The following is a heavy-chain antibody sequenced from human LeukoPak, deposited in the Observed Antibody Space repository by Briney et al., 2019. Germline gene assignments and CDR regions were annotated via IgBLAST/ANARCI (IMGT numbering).Heavy chain of an antibody. V-gene: IGHV3-23*01. Sequence: GGSLRLSCAASGFTLSSYAMSWVRQAPGKGLEWVSAISGSGGSTYYADSVKGRFTISRDNSKNTLYLQMNSLRAEDTAVYYCAKVNVATINYFDYWGQGTLVTVSS. CDR3: AKVNVATINYFDY. CDR2: ISGSGGST. J-gene: IGHJ4*02. CDR1: GFTLSSYA. D-gene: IGHD5-12*01.